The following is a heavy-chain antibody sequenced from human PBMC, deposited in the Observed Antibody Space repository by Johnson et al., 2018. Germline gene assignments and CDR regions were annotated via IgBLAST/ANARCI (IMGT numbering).Heavy chain of an antibody. Sequence: QVQLVQSGGGVVQPGRSLRLSCAASGFTFSSYGMHWVRQAPGKGLEWVAVISYDGSNKYYADSVKGRFTISRDNSKNTLYLQMKSLRDEDTAVYYCAKSMIVVVNYALDIWGQGTMVTVSS. J-gene: IGHJ3*02. D-gene: IGHD3-22*01. CDR2: ISYDGSNK. CDR1: GFTFSSYG. CDR3: AKSMIVVVNYALDI. V-gene: IGHV3-30*18.